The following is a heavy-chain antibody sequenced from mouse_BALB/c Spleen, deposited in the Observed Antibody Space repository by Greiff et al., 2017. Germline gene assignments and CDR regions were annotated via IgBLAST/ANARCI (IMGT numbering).Heavy chain of an antibody. Sequence: EVMLMESGGGLVQPGGSLKLSCAASGFTFSSYTMSWVRQTPEKRLEWVAYISNGGGSTYYPDTVKGRFTISRDNAKNTLYLQMSSLKSEDTAMYYCARADYYAWGQGTSVTVSS. CDR1: GFTFSSYT. CDR3: ARADYYA. J-gene: IGHJ4*01. D-gene: IGHD1-1*01. V-gene: IGHV5-12-2*01. CDR2: ISNGGGST.